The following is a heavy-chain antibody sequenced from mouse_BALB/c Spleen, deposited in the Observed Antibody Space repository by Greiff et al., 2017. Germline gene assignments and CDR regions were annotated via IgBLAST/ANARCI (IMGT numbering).Heavy chain of an antibody. CDR1: GFTFSSFG. V-gene: IGHV5-17*02. CDR3: ARAPFDY. J-gene: IGHJ3*01. CDR2: ISSGSSTI. Sequence: EVMLVESGGGLVQPGGSRKLSCAASGFTFSSFGMHWVRQAPEKGLEWVAYISSGSSTIYYADTVKGRFTISRDNPKNTLFLQMTSLRSEDTAMYYCARAPFDYWGQGTLVTVSA.